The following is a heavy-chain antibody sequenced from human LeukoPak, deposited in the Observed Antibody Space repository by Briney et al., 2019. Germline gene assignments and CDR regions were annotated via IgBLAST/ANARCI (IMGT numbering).Heavy chain of an antibody. D-gene: IGHD2-2*01. CDR1: GYTFTSYY. V-gene: IGHV1-46*01. J-gene: IGHJ5*02. CDR2: INPSGGST. Sequence: ASVKVSCKASGYTFTSYYMHLVRQAPGQGLEWMGIINPSGGSTSYAQKFQGRVTITADKSTSTAYMELSSLRSEDTAVYYCASEWVPAAGNWFDPWGQGTLVTVSS. CDR3: ASEWVPAAGNWFDP.